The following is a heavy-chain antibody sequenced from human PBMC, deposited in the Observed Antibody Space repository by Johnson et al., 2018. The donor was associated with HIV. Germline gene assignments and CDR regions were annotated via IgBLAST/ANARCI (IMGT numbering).Heavy chain of an antibody. Sequence: PVASRGRQVEHGGSLNPSCDASGAPAFSHGLHVVLKDAVMGQIGVAVIGNGGAKQSEADYVTGRFAISRDNSKNTLYLQMNSLRAEDTAVYYCAKGVGELLRIDAFDIWGQGTMVTVSS. CDR3: AKGVGELLRIDAFDI. D-gene: IGHD1-26*01. CDR1: GAPAFSHG. V-gene: IGHV3-33*06. J-gene: IGHJ3*02. CDR2: IGNGGAKQ.